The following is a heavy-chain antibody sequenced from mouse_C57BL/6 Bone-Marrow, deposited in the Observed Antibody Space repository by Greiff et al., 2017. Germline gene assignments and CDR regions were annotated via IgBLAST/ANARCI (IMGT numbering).Heavy chain of an antibody. CDR1: GYTFTSYG. V-gene: IGHV1-81*01. D-gene: IGHD1-1*01. CDR2: IYPRSGNT. CDR3: ARRPCYGSSPWFAY. J-gene: IGHJ3*01. Sequence: VQLVESGAELARPGASVKLSCKASGYTFTSYGISWVKQRTGQGLEWIGEIYPRSGNTYYNEKFKGKATLTADKSSSTAYMELRSLTSEYSAVYFCARRPCYGSSPWFAYWGQGTLVTVSA.